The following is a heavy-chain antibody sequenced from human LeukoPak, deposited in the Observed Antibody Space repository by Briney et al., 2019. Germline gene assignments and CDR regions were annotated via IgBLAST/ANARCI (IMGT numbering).Heavy chain of an antibody. CDR1: GYTFSSYH. D-gene: IGHD2/OR15-2a*01. CDR3: ARDFTTWYFDY. J-gene: IGHJ4*02. V-gene: IGHV1-18*01. Sequence: ASVKVSCKASGYTFSSYHVSWVRQAPGQGLEWMGWINTYDGNTNYAQNFQGRVAMTTDTSTSTAYMELRSLRSDDTAVYYCARDFTTWYFDYWGQGTLVTVSS. CDR2: INTYDGNT.